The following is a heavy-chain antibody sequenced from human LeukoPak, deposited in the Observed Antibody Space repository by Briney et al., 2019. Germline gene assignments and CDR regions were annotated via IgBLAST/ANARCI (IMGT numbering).Heavy chain of an antibody. V-gene: IGHV4-59*01. CDR3: ARDLGGIYFDY. CDR1: DASISGYY. CDR2: IHFSGST. Sequence: KPSETLSLTCTVSDASISGYYWSWIRQPPGKGLEWIGSIHFSGSTNYNPSLRSRVTISVDTSKNQLSLKLSSVTAADTAVYDCARDLGGIYFDYWGQGTLVTVSS. D-gene: IGHD1-26*01. J-gene: IGHJ4*02.